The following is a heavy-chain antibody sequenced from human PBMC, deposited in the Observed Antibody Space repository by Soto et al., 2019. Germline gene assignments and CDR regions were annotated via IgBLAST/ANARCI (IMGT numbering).Heavy chain of an antibody. CDR1: GDSISTYY. Sequence: SETLSLTCTVSGDSISTYYWNRVRQPLGKGLEWIGYIYYLGRTNYNPSLRSRVTMSSDTSKNQISLNLNSVTAADTAVYYCARDLVGLTHFDYWGQGILVTVSS. CDR2: IYYLGRT. CDR3: ARDLVGLTHFDY. J-gene: IGHJ4*02. D-gene: IGHD2-8*02. V-gene: IGHV4-59*01.